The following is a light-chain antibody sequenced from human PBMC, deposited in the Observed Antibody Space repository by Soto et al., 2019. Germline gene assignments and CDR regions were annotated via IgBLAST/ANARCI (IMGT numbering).Light chain of an antibody. J-gene: IGLJ1*01. CDR2: EVS. Sequence: QSLLPPTASVSGSHGQSINISCTGASLAIGGYNSVSWYQQHPGQAPKIMIYEVSNRPSGVSDSFSGSKSGNTASLTIYGLQAEDEADYYCSSYTTSSTLVFGNGTKVTVL. CDR3: SSYTTSSTLV. V-gene: IGLV2-14*01. CDR1: SLAIGGYNS.